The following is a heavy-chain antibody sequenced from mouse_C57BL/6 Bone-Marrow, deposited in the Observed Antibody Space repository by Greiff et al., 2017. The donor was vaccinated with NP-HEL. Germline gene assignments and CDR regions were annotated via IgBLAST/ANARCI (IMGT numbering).Heavy chain of an antibody. CDR2: INPSSGYT. Sequence: VQGVESGAELARPGASVKMSCKASGYTFTSYTMHWVKQRPGQGLEWIGYINPSSGYTKYNQKFKDKATLTADKSSSTAYMQLSSLTSEDAAVYYCTIYYDYDAWFAYWGQGTLVTVSA. CDR1: GYTFTSYT. J-gene: IGHJ3*01. CDR3: TIYYDYDAWFAY. D-gene: IGHD2-4*01. V-gene: IGHV1-4*01.